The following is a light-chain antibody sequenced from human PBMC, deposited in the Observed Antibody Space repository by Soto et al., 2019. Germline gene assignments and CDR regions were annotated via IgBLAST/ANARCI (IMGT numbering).Light chain of an antibody. Sequence: QSVLTQPASVSGSPGQSITISCTGTSSDVGSYNLVSWYQQHPGKAPKLMIYEGSKRPSGVSNRFSGSKSGNTASLTISGLKAEDDADYYCCSYAGSSSVVFGGGTKLTVL. J-gene: IGLJ2*01. V-gene: IGLV2-23*01. CDR3: CSYAGSSSVV. CDR1: SSDVGSYNL. CDR2: EGS.